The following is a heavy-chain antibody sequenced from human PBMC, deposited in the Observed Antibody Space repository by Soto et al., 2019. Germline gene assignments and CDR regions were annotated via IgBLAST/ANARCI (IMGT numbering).Heavy chain of an antibody. J-gene: IGHJ3*02. D-gene: IGHD4-17*01. V-gene: IGHV3-30-3*01. Sequence: QVQLVESGGGVFQPGRSLRLSCAASGFTFSSYAMHWVRQAPGKGREWVAVISYDGSNKYYADSVKGRFTISRDNSKNTLYRQINSRRAEDTAVYYCGRDLRLSYGDYGTDAFDIWGQGTMVTVSS. CDR3: GRDLRLSYGDYGTDAFDI. CDR2: ISYDGSNK. CDR1: GFTFSSYA.